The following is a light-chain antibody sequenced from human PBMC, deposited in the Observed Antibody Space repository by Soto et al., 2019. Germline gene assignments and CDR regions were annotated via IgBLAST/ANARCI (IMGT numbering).Light chain of an antibody. V-gene: IGKV3D-11*02. J-gene: IGKJ5*01. CDR3: QQRSKWDPRT. CDR2: DAS. Sequence: EIVLTQSPATLSLSPGERATLSCRASHSFSRYLAWYQKKPGQAPMLRIYDASNRATCTPARFSGSGPGTDFTLTISSLEPEAFAVYYRQQRSKWDPRTCGQGTPVE. CDR1: HSFSRY.